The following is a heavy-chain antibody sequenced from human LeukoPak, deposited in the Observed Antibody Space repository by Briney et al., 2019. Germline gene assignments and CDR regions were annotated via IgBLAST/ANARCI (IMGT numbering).Heavy chain of an antibody. CDR3: AGGVLSPDPHRYYDSSGYEGAYPEEVDAFDI. V-gene: IGHV4-31*03. J-gene: IGHJ3*02. CDR1: GGSISSGGYY. Sequence: SETLSLTCTVSGGSISSGGYYWSWIRQHPGKDLEWIGYIYYSGSTYYNPSLKSRVTISVDTSKNQFSLKLSSVTAADTAVYYCAGGVLSPDPHRYYDSSGYEGAYPEEVDAFDIWGQGTMVTVSS. D-gene: IGHD3-22*01. CDR2: IYYSGST.